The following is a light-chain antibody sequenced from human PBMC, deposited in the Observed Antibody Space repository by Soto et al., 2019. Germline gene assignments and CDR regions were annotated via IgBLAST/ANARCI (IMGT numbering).Light chain of an antibody. Sequence: DIQMTQSPSSLSASVGDRVSITCRASQGIRTDLSWYQQRPGKAPKRLIYAASTLQSGVPSRFSGSGAAADFTLTISSLQPEDSATYYCLQHNTYPQTFGQGTKLEIK. J-gene: IGKJ2*01. CDR1: QGIRTD. CDR3: LQHNTYPQT. V-gene: IGKV1-17*01. CDR2: AAS.